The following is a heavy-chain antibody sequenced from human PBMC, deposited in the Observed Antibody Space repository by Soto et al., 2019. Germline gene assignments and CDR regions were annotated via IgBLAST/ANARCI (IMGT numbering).Heavy chain of an antibody. CDR1: GGTFSSYT. J-gene: IGHJ4*02. Sequence: QVQLVQSGAEVKKPGSSVKVSCKASGGTFSSYTISWVRQAPGQGLEWMGRIIPILGIAKYARKFQGRVKITADNSTRTADMELSSLGSEDAAVYYCGRARDYYDGGGYYPDYWGQGTLVTVSS. CDR2: IIPILGIA. CDR3: GRARDYYDGGGYYPDY. D-gene: IGHD3-22*01. V-gene: IGHV1-69*02.